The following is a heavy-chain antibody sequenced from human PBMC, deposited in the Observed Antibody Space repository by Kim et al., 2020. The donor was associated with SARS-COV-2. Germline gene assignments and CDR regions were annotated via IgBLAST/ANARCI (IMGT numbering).Heavy chain of an antibody. J-gene: IGHJ4*02. V-gene: IGHV3-9*01. CDR1: GFTFETYA. CDR2: LSLDSDKI. CDR3: IIDKLTGGAHY. Sequence: GGSLRLSCAASGFTFETYAVHWVRQAPGKGLEWVAGLSLDSDKIGYADSVKGRFSISRDNAKNSVYLQMNILRAVDTPLYYCIIDKLTGGAHYWGRGSL. D-gene: IGHD3-10*01.